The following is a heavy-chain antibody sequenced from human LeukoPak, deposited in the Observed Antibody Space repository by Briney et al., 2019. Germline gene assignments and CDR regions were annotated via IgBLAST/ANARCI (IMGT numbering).Heavy chain of an antibody. CDR1: GFTFSSYW. V-gene: IGHV3-74*01. Sequence: GGSLRLSCAASGFTFSSYWMHWVRQAPGKGLEWVSRINSDGSSTSYADSVKGRFTISRDNAKNTLYLQMNSLRAEDTAVYYCARGPLGSGWFHYWGQGTVVTVSS. J-gene: IGHJ4*02. CDR2: INSDGSST. D-gene: IGHD6-19*01. CDR3: ARGPLGSGWFHY.